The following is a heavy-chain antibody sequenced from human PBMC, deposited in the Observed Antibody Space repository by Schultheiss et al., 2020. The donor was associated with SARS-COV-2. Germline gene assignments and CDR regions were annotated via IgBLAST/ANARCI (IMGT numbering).Heavy chain of an antibody. Sequence: SETLSLTCTVSGGSISSGDYYWSWIRQPPGKGLEWIGYIYYSGSTYYNPSLKSRVTISVDTSKNQFSLKLSSVTAADTAVYYCARLEGYCSSTSCYDYYGMDVWGQGTTVTVSS. CDR2: IYYSGST. V-gene: IGHV4-30-4*01. D-gene: IGHD2-2*01. J-gene: IGHJ6*02. CDR3: ARLEGYCSSTSCYDYYGMDV. CDR1: GGSISSGDYY.